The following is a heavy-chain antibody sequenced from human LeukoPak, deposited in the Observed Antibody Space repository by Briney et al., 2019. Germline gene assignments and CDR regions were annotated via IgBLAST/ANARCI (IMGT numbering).Heavy chain of an antibody. CDR3: AKDYSNIPAPANPLFDY. D-gene: IGHD6-13*01. CDR1: GFTVSSNY. Sequence: GGSLRLSCAASGFTVSSNYMSWVRQAPGKGLEWVSGITGTGDTTFYADSVKGRFTISRDNSENTLYLQMNSLRAEDTALYYCAKDYSNIPAPANPLFDYWGQGTLVTVSS. V-gene: IGHV3-23*01. J-gene: IGHJ4*02. CDR2: ITGTGDTT.